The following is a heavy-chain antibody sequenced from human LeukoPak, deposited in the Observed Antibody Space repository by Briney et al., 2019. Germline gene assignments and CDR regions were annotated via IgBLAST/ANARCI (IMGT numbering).Heavy chain of an antibody. CDR1: GGSITSTYY. CDR3: ASSITMVRGVIDSAGLFDY. CDR2: MYYSGST. Sequence: SETLSLTCSVSGGSITSTYYWGWIRQPPGKGLEWIGSMYYSGSTYYNPSLKSRVTMSVDTSKNQFSLKLSSVTAADTAVYYCASSITMVRGVIDSAGLFDYWGQGTLVTVSS. V-gene: IGHV4-39*01. J-gene: IGHJ4*02. D-gene: IGHD3-10*01.